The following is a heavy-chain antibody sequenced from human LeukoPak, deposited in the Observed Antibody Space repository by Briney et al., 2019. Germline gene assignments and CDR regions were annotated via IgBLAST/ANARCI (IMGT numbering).Heavy chain of an antibody. CDR3: AKVMVATILSYPGY. CDR1: GFTFSSYG. D-gene: IGHD5-12*01. J-gene: IGHJ4*02. Sequence: PGGSLRLSCAASGFTFSSYGMHWVRQAPGKGLEWVAVISYDGSNKYYADSVKGRFTISRDNSKNTLYLQMNSLRAEDTAVYYCAKVMVATILSYPGYWGQGTLVTVSS. CDR2: ISYDGSNK. V-gene: IGHV3-30*18.